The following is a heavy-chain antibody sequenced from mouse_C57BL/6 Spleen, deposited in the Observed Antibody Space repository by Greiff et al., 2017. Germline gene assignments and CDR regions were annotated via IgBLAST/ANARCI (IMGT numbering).Heavy chain of an antibody. Sequence: QVQLQQPGAELVRPGSSVKLSCKASGYTFTSYWMHWVKPRPIQGLEWIGNIDPSDSETHYNQKFKDKATLTVDKSSSTAYMQRSSLTSEDSAVYDCATTTVGYYFDCWGKGTTLTVSS. V-gene: IGHV1-52*01. CDR1: GYTFTSYW. D-gene: IGHD1-1*01. CDR2: IDPSDSET. J-gene: IGHJ2*01. CDR3: ATTTVGYYFDC.